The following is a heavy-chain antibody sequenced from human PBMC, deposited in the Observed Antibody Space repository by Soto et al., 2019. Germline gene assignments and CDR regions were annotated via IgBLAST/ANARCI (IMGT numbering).Heavy chain of an antibody. V-gene: IGHV3-30*18. Sequence: QVQLVESGGGVVQPGRSLRLSCAASGFTFSSYGMHWVRQAPGKGLEWVAVISYDGSNKYYADSVKGRFTISRDNSKNTLYLQMNSLRAEDTAVYYCAKDGYCSGGSCYSTYYYYGMDVWGQGTTVTVSS. CDR1: GFTFSSYG. J-gene: IGHJ6*02. D-gene: IGHD2-15*01. CDR2: ISYDGSNK. CDR3: AKDGYCSGGSCYSTYYYYGMDV.